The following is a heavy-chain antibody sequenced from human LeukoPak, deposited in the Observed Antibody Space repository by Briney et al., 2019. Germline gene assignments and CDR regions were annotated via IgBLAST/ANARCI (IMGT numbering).Heavy chain of an antibody. Sequence: PGGSLGLSCAASGFTFSSYDMHWVRQATGKGLEWVSAIGTAGDTYYPGSVKGRFTISRENAKNSLYLQMNSLRAGDTAVYYCARVQGLDFRWYFDLWGRGTLVTVSS. CDR2: IGTAGDT. CDR3: ARVQGLDFRWYFDL. V-gene: IGHV3-13*01. J-gene: IGHJ2*01. CDR1: GFTFSSYD.